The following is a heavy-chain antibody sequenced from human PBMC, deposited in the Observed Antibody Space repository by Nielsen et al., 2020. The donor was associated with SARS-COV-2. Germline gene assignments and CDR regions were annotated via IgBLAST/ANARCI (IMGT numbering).Heavy chain of an antibody. D-gene: IGHD3-10*01. V-gene: IGHV3-21*01. CDR1: GFTFSSYS. Sequence: GESLKISCAASGFTFSSYSMNWVRQAPGKGLEWVSSISSSSSYIYYADSVKGRFTISRDNAKNSLYLQMNSLRAEDTAVYYCARAPGGLWFGELFNSAHYYFDYWGQGTLVTVSS. CDR2: ISSSSSYI. J-gene: IGHJ4*02. CDR3: ARAPGGLWFGELFNSAHYYFDY.